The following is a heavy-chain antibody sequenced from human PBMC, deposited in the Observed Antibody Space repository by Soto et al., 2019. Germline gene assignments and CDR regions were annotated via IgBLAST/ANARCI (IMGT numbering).Heavy chain of an antibody. J-gene: IGHJ4*02. D-gene: IGHD6-25*01. CDR3: MREMWTRSGTQNFFHY. CDR2: ISPNSGAT. Sequence: QVQLVQSEGELRQPGASVTVSCRASGYTFTSYGIIWVRQSTGQGLQWMGYISPNSGATTYAHNLQGRLTLHTDTSTSTADMELRSLSSSETAIYYCMREMWTRSGTQNFFHYWGVGALVTVSS. V-gene: IGHV1-18*01. CDR1: GYTFTSYG.